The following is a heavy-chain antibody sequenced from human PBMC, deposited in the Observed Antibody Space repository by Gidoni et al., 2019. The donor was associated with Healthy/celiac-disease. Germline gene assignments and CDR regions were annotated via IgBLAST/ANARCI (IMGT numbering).Heavy chain of an antibody. J-gene: IGHJ3*02. CDR1: GFTFSSYW. V-gene: IGHV3-74*01. CDR3: ARAITMVRGGAAFDI. CDR2: INSDGSSK. Sequence: EVQLVESGGGLVQPGGSLRLSCAASGFTFSSYWMHWVRQAQGKGLVWVSRINSDGSSKSYADSVKGRFTISRDNAKNTLYLQMNSLRAEDTAVYYCARAITMVRGGAAFDIWGQGTMVTVSS. D-gene: IGHD3-10*01.